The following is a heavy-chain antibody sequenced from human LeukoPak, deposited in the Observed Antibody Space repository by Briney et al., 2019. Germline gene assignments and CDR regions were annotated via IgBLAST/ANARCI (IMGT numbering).Heavy chain of an antibody. Sequence: PGGSLRLSCTASGFTFGDYAMSWVRQAPGKGLEWVGFIRSRTHGGTTEFAAPVKHRFSISRDDSKRIAYLQMNSLKTEDTAVYYCTRDGIPETNWSGYYIDYWDQGTLVTVSS. CDR2: IRSRTHGGTT. V-gene: IGHV3-49*04. CDR1: GFTFGDYA. CDR3: TRDGIPETNWSGYYIDY. J-gene: IGHJ4*02. D-gene: IGHD3-3*01.